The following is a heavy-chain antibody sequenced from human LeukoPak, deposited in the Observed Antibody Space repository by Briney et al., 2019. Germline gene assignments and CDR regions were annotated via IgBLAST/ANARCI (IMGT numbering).Heavy chain of an antibody. V-gene: IGHV3-23*01. CDR2: ISGDDGST. J-gene: IGHJ4*02. Sequence: GGSLRLSCVASGFTFSSYGFSWVRQAPGRGREWISAISGDDGSTYHVDSVKGRFTISRDNSKNTLYLQMNSLRAEDTAIYYCAKDISSGYYFEYWGQGTLVTVSS. CDR3: AKDISSGYYFEY. CDR1: GFTFSSYG. D-gene: IGHD3-22*01.